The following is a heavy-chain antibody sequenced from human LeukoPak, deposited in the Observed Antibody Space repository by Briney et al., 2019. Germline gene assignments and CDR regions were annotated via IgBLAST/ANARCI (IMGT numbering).Heavy chain of an antibody. D-gene: IGHD6-25*01. J-gene: IGHJ4*02. V-gene: IGHV3-30*04. Sequence: GGSLRLSCAASGFTFSSYAMHWVRQAPGKGLEWVAVISYDGSNKYYADSVKGRFTISRDNSKNTLYLQMNSLRAEDTAVYYCARDGIGAAAAYYFDYWGQGTLVTVSS. CDR2: ISYDGSNK. CDR3: ARDGIGAAAAYYFDY. CDR1: GFTFSSYA.